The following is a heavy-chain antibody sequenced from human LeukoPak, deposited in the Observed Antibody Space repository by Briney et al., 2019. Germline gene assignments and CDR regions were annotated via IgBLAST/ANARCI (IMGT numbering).Heavy chain of an antibody. CDR1: GFTFSTYA. V-gene: IGHV3-23*01. Sequence: GGSLRLSCAASGFTFSTYAMSWVRQAPGKGLEWVSGISDSGGYTYYADSVKGRFTISRDNAKNSLSLHMDSLRDEDTSVYYCAITRGTGLQPFDYWGQGTLVTVSS. CDR2: ISDSGGYT. J-gene: IGHJ4*02. CDR3: AITRGTGLQPFDY. D-gene: IGHD4-11*01.